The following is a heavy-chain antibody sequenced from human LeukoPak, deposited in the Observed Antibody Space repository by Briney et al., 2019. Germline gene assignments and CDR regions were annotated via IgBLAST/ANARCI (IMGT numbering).Heavy chain of an antibody. CDR3: ARQLYYYYGMDV. CDR2: IYYSGST. Sequence: KTSETLSLTCTVSGGSISSYYWSWIRQPPGKGLEWIGYIYYSGSTTYNPSLKSRVTISVDTSKNQFSLKLSSVTAADTAVYYCARQLYYYYGMDVWGQGTTVTVSS. J-gene: IGHJ6*02. CDR1: GGSISSYY. V-gene: IGHV4-59*08.